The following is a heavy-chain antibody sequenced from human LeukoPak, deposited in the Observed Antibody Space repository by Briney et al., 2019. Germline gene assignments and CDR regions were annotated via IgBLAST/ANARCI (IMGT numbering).Heavy chain of an antibody. V-gene: IGHV4-59*01. Sequence: PSETLSLTCTVSGGSISSYYWSWIRQPPGKGLEWIGYIYYSGSTNYNPSLKSRVTISVDTSKNQFSLKLSSVTAADTAVYYCARRITIFGVVRSIDYWGQGTLVTVSS. D-gene: IGHD3-3*01. CDR2: IYYSGST. J-gene: IGHJ4*02. CDR1: GGSISSYY. CDR3: ARRITIFGVVRSIDY.